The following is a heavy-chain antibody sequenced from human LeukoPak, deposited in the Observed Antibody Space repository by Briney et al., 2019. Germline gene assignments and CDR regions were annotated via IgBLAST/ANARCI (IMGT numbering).Heavy chain of an antibody. D-gene: IGHD3-10*01. CDR2: IRSDDKD. Sequence: ESGPPPVRPTQTLTLTCTLSGISLNTPGVHVGWVRQPPGKTLEWLAVIRSDDKDFYSSSLRNRVTITKDTSKNQVVLSMTTMDPVDTATYHCSYGAGDQWGQGTLVTVAS. CDR1: GISLNTPGVH. V-gene: IGHV2-5*02. CDR3: SYGAGDQ. J-gene: IGHJ4*02.